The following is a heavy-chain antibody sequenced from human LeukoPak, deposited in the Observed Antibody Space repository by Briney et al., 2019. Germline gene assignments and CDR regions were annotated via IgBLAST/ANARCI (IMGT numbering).Heavy chain of an antibody. V-gene: IGHV4-39*07. CDR1: GGSISSSSYY. Sequence: SETLSLTCTVSGGSISSSSYYWGWIRQPPGKGLEWIGSIYYSGSTYYNPSLKSRVTISVDTSKNQFSLKLSSVTAADTAVYYCARLVFEMATRPDYWGQGTLVTVSS. D-gene: IGHD5-24*01. CDR2: IYYSGST. J-gene: IGHJ4*02. CDR3: ARLVFEMATRPDY.